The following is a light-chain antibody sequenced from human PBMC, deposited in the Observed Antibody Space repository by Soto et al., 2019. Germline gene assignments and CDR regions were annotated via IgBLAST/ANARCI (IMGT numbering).Light chain of an antibody. CDR1: QGISSY. V-gene: IGKV1-8*01. CDR2: AAS. J-gene: IGKJ3*01. CDR3: QQYYTNLGFT. Sequence: AIRMTQSPSSLSASTGDRVTITCRASQGISSYLAWYQQKPGKAPKLLIYAASTLQSGVPSRFSGSGSGTDFTLTISCLQSEDFATCYCQQYYTNLGFTFGPGTKVDIK.